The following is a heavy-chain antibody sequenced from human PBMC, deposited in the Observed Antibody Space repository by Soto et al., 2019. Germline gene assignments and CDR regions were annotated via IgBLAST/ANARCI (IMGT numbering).Heavy chain of an antibody. CDR1: GYSFTSYW. Sequence: PGESLKISCKGSGYSFTSYWIGWVRQRPGKGLEWMGIIYPGDSDTRYSPSFQGQVTISADKSISNAYLQGSSLKASDTAMYYCARHARDRANLANPGRRVMVYTGYWGQGTLVTVSS. CDR2: IYPGDSDT. V-gene: IGHV5-51*01. J-gene: IGHJ4*02. D-gene: IGHD2-8*01. CDR3: ARHARDRANLANPGRRVMVYTGY.